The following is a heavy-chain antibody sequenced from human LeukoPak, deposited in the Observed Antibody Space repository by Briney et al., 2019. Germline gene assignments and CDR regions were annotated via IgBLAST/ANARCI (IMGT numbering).Heavy chain of an antibody. CDR1: GGTFSSYA. J-gene: IGHJ4*02. D-gene: IGHD2-15*01. Sequence: AASVKVSCKASGGTFSSYAISWVRQAPGQGLEWMGGIIPIFGTANYAQKFQGRVTITADESTSTAYMELSSLRSEDTAVYYCARDRGGKPFDYWGQGTLVTVSS. CDR3: ARDRGGKPFDY. V-gene: IGHV1-69*13. CDR2: IIPIFGTA.